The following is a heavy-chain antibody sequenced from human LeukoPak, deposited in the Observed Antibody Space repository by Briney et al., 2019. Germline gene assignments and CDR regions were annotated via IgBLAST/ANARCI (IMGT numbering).Heavy chain of an antibody. CDR3: AIGSGYDSPSWYFDL. J-gene: IGHJ2*01. CDR2: ISAYNGNT. V-gene: IGHV1-18*01. D-gene: IGHD5-12*01. Sequence: ASVKVSCKASGYTFTRYGISWVRQAPGQGLEWMGWISAYNGNTNYAQKLQGRVTMTTDTSTTTAYLELSSLRSDDTAMYYCAIGSGYDSPSWYFDLWGRGTLVTVSS. CDR1: GYTFTRYG.